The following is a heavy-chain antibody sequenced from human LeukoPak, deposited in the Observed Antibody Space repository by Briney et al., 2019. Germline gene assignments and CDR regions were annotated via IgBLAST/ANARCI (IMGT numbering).Heavy chain of an antibody. J-gene: IGHJ4*02. D-gene: IGHD3-22*01. CDR1: GYTFTGYY. Sequence: ASVKVSCKASGYTFTGYYMHWVRQAPGQGLEWMGWINPNSGGTNYAQKFQGRVTMTRDTSISTAYMELSRLRSDDTAVCYCASAEKYYYDSSGYHSWWGQGTLVTVSS. V-gene: IGHV1-2*02. CDR2: INPNSGGT. CDR3: ASAEKYYYDSSGYHSW.